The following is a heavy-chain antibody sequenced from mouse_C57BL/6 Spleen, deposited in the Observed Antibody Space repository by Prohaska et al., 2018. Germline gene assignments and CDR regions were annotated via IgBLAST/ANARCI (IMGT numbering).Heavy chain of an antibody. J-gene: IGHJ2*01. CDR3: VREGYYGCSYY. V-gene: IGHV10-3*01. D-gene: IGHD1-1*01. CDR2: IRSKSSNNTT. CDR1: GFTFNTYA. Sequence: EVQLVESGGGLVQPKGSLKLSCAASGFTFNTYAMHWLRQVQGKGLELVALIRSKSSNNTTYYADLVKDRFISAKDFSQRMLYIKMNNLNTEETALYYCVREGYYGCSYYWGQGTTLTVSS.